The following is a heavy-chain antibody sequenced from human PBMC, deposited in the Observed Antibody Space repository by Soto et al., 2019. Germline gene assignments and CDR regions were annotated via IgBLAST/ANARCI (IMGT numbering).Heavy chain of an antibody. D-gene: IGHD2-21*01. CDR2: INAGNGNT. Sequence: QVQLVQSGAEVKKPGASVKVSCKASGYTFTSYAMHWVRQAPGQRLEWMGWINAGNGNTKYSQKFQGRVTITRDTSASAAYMELSSLRSVDTAVYYCARDSGVSYYYYYYMDVWGKGTTVTVSS. V-gene: IGHV1-3*01. J-gene: IGHJ6*03. CDR3: ARDSGVSYYYYYYMDV. CDR1: GYTFTSYA.